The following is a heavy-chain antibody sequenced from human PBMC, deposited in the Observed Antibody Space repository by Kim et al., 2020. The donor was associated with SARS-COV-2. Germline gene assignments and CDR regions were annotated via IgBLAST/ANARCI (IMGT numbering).Heavy chain of an antibody. CDR1: GFTFSSYS. Sequence: GGSLRLSCAASGFTFSSYSMNWVRQAPGKGLEWVSYISSSSSTIYYADSVKGRFTISRDNAKNSLYLQMNSLRDEDTAVYYCARGRSIAAAGGGRRYFDPWGRGTLVTVSS. V-gene: IGHV3-48*02. CDR2: ISSSSSTI. D-gene: IGHD6-13*01. CDR3: ARGRSIAAAGGGRRYFDP. J-gene: IGHJ2*01.